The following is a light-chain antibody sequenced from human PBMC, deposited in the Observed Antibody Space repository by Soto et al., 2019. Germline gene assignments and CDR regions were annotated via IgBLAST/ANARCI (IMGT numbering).Light chain of an antibody. CDR2: LNSDGSH. Sequence: QPVLTQSPSASASLGASVKLTCTLSSGHSSYAIAWHQQQPEKGPRYLMKLNSDGSHSKGDGIPDRFSGSSSGAERNLTISSLQSEDEADYYCQTWGTGEVFGGGTKVTVL. CDR1: SGHSSYA. V-gene: IGLV4-69*01. J-gene: IGLJ2*01. CDR3: QTWGTGEV.